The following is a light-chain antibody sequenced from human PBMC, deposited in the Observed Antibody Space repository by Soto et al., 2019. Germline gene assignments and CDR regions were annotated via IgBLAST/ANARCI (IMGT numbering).Light chain of an antibody. J-gene: IGKJ5*01. CDR2: GAF. CDR3: QQYGTSPIT. Sequence: IVLTQSPGTLSLSPGERATLSYRASQSVSSNYLAWYQQKPGQAPRLLIYGAFNRATAITDRFSGSGSGTDFTLTISRLEPEDFAVYYCQQYGTSPITFGQGTRLEIK. V-gene: IGKV3-20*01. CDR1: QSVSSNY.